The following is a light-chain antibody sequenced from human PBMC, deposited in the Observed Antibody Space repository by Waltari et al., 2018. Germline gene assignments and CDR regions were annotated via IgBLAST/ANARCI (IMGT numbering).Light chain of an antibody. CDR2: EVS. J-gene: IGLJ1*01. Sequence: QSALTQPASVSGSPGQSITISCTGTSSDVGRYNYVSWYQHHPGKAPTLMIYEVSHRPSGVSNRFSGSKSGNTSSLTIAGLQAEDEADYDCSSFTGSDTHVFGTGTKVTVL. V-gene: IGLV2-14*01. CDR3: SSFTGSDTHV. CDR1: SSDVGRYNY.